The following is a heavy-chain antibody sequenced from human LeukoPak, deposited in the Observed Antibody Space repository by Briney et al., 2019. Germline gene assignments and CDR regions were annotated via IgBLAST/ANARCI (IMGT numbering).Heavy chain of an antibody. Sequence: ASGKGSCQASESTLSSYAISGVRQGPGPGREWVGRIIPILGIANYAQKFQGRVTITADKSTSTAYMELSSLRSEDTAVYYCARDGYYDSSGYPNPFGYWGQGTLVTVSS. V-gene: IGHV1-69*04. CDR2: IIPILGIA. CDR3: ARDGYYDSSGYPNPFGY. CDR1: ESTLSSYA. D-gene: IGHD3-22*01. J-gene: IGHJ4*02.